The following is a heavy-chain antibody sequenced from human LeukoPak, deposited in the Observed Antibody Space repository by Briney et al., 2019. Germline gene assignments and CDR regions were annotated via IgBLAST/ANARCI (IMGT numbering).Heavy chain of an antibody. V-gene: IGHV4-39*07. CDR2: MYYRGST. D-gene: IGHD5-18*01. CDR1: GGSISSSSHY. J-gene: IGHJ4*02. Sequence: SETLSLTCTVSGGSISSSSHYWGWIRQPPGKGLEWIGSMYYRGSTYHNPSLKSRVTISVDMSKNQFSLKLSSVTAADTAVYYCARARHGYIYGYRPNELGHFFDYWGQGTLVTVSS. CDR3: ARARHGYIYGYRPNELGHFFDY.